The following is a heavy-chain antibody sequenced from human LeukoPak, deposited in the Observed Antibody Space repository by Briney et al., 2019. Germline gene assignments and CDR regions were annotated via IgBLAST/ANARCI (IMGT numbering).Heavy chain of an antibody. CDR1: GGSVSSYY. Sequence: PSETLSLTCTVSGGSVSSYYWSWIRQPPGKGLEWIGYIHYSGSTNYNPSLKSRVTISVDTSKNQFSLKLSSVTAADTAVYYCARDLSYYDSSGYSYWYFDLWGRGTLVTVSS. V-gene: IGHV4-59*02. D-gene: IGHD3-22*01. CDR3: ARDLSYYDSSGYSYWYFDL. J-gene: IGHJ2*01. CDR2: IHYSGST.